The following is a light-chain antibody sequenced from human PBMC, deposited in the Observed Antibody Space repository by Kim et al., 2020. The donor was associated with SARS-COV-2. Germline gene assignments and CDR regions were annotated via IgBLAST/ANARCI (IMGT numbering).Light chain of an antibody. CDR1: QSVSSN. CDR3: QQYNNWPPKPLT. Sequence: EIVMTQSPATLSVSPGERATLSCRASQSVSSNLAWYQQKPGQAPRLLIYGASTRATGIPARFSGSGSGTEFTLTISSLQSEDFAVYYYQQYNNWPPKPLTFGGGTKVDIK. V-gene: IGKV3D-15*01. CDR2: GAS. J-gene: IGKJ4*01.